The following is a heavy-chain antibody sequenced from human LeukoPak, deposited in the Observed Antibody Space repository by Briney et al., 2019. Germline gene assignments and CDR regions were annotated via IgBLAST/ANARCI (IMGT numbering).Heavy chain of an antibody. V-gene: IGHV4-59*08. CDR1: GGSISSYY. CDR3: ARRRQLALGYYYYGMDV. Sequence: PSETLSLTCTVPGGSISSYYWSWIRQPPGKGLEWIWYIYYSGSTNYNPSLKSRVSISVDTSKTQFSLKLSSVTAADTAVYYCARRRQLALGYYYYGMDVWGQGTTVTVSS. J-gene: IGHJ6*02. D-gene: IGHD6-13*01. CDR2: IYYSGST.